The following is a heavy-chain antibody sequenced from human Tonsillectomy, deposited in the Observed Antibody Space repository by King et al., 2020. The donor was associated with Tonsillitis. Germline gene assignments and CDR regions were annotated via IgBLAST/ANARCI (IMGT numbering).Heavy chain of an antibody. CDR3: ARGVPKWNYNYYMDV. CDR1: GDSFRSFA. V-gene: IGHV1-69*01. J-gene: IGHJ6*03. D-gene: IGHD1-26*01. CDR2: VVPLFGTT. Sequence: QLVQSGAEVKKPGSSVKVTCEAPGDSFRSFAISWVRQAPGQGLEWVGGVVPLFGTTKYAQKFQGRVTITADESTSTGYMELNSLKSEDTAVYYCARGVPKWNYNYYMDVWGKGTTVTVSS.